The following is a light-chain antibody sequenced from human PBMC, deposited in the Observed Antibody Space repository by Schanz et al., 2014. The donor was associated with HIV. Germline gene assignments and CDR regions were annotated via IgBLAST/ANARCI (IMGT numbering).Light chain of an antibody. CDR1: QDISNY. CDR3: HQFRNYPTT. Sequence: DIQMTQSPSSLSASVGDRVTITCRASQDISNYLALLQQKPGKAPKSLIYAASILQSGVPSRFSGSGSGTHFTLTINSLQPEDVATYYCHQFRNYPTTFGPGTKVDIK. V-gene: IGKV1-16*01. CDR2: AAS. J-gene: IGKJ3*01.